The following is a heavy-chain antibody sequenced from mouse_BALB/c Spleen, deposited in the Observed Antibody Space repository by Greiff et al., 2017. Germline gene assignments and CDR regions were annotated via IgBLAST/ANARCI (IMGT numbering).Heavy chain of an antibody. CDR1: GFNFNDYY. Sequence: EVQRVESGAELVRPGALVKLSCKASGFNFNDYYMHWVKQRPEQGLEWIGWIDPENGNTIYDPKFQGKASITADTSSNTAYLQLSSLTSEDTAVYYCARGILRYHAWFAYWGQGTLVTVSA. CDR3: ARGILRYHAWFAY. D-gene: IGHD1-1*01. CDR2: IDPENGNT. J-gene: IGHJ3*01. V-gene: IGHV14-1*02.